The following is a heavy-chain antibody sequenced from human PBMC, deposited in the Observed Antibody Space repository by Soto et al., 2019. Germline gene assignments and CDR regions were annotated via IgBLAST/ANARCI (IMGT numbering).Heavy chain of an antibody. J-gene: IGHJ4*02. V-gene: IGHV4-59*01. D-gene: IGHD6-13*01. CDR1: GGSISSYY. CDR2: IYYSGST. Sequence: SETLSLTCTVSGGSISSYYWSWIRQPPGKGLEWIGYIYYSGSTNYNPSLKSRVTISVDTSKNQFSLKLSSVTAADTDVYYCARFGREAAGIAWDGNFDSWGQGTLVTV. CDR3: ARFGREAAGIAWDGNFDS.